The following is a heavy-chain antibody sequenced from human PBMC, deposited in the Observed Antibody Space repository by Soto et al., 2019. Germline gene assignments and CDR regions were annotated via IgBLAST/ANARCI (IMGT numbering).Heavy chain of an antibody. J-gene: IGHJ4*02. V-gene: IGHV4-4*02. D-gene: IGHD1-1*01. CDR2: MLHSGNT. Sequence: SETLSLTCAVSGDSVISNWWWGWVRQSPGKGGEWIADMLHSGNTNYSPSLESRVTLSVDKSKNQFSLKMNSMTAADTAVYFCVRSPASYNIDSWCQAILVTVSS. CDR1: GDSVISNWW. CDR3: VRSPASYNIDS.